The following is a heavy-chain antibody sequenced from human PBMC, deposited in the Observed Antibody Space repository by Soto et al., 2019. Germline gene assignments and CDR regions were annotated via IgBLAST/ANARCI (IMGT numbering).Heavy chain of an antibody. V-gene: IGHV3-23*01. CDR1: GFTFRGYA. D-gene: IGHD3-22*01. CDR2: ISGSGGST. J-gene: IGHJ2*01. Sequence: EVRLLESGGGLVQPGGSLRLACAASGFTFRGYAMGWFRQAPGKGLEWVSTISGSGGSTYYADSVKGRFTISRDNSKNTLYVQMNSLRAEDTAVYSCARDRHSDSSGYNYVGYFDLWGRGTLVTVSS. CDR3: ARDRHSDSSGYNYVGYFDL.